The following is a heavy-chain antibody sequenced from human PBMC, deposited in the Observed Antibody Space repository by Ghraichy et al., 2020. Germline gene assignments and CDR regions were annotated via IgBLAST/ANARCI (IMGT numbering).Heavy chain of an antibody. CDR2: TNPDSGDT. D-gene: IGHD3-10*01. J-gene: IGHJ3*01. V-gene: IGHV1-2*06. CDR3: ARDKNYYGSGGYLRTYCDFDV. CDR1: GYTFSGHY. Sequence: ASVKVSCKGSGYTFSGHYIHWIRQAPRQGLEWMGRTNPDSGDTDYAQKFQGRVTMTRDMSMKTVYIEVSGLKPDDTAIYFCARDKNYYGSGGYLRTYCDFDVWGQGTMVTVSS.